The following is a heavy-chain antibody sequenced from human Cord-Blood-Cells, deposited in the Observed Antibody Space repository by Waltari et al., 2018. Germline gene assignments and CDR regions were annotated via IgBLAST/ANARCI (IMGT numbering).Heavy chain of an antibody. J-gene: IGHJ4*02. Sequence: QVQLVQSGAEVKKPGASVKVSCKASGYTFTSYAMHWVRQAPGQRLEWMGWVNAGNGNTKYSQKFQGRVTITRDTAASTAYMERSSLRSEDTAVYYCARDRLRLEWIDYWGQGTLVTVSS. D-gene: IGHD3-3*01. V-gene: IGHV1-3*01. CDR2: VNAGNGNT. CDR3: ARDRLRLEWIDY. CDR1: GYTFTSYA.